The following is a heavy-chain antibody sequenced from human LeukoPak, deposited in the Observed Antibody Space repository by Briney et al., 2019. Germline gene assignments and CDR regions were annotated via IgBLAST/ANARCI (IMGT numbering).Heavy chain of an antibody. CDR2: IYSGGST. CDR3: ARDRIAVAGTYFDY. D-gene: IGHD6-19*01. V-gene: IGHV3-53*01. J-gene: IGHJ4*02. Sequence: GGSLRLSCAASGFTVSSNYMSWVRQAPGKGLEWVSVIYSGGSTYYADSVKGRFTISRDNSKSTLYLQMNSLRAEDTAVYYCARDRIAVAGTYFDYWGQGTLVTVSS. CDR1: GFTVSSNY.